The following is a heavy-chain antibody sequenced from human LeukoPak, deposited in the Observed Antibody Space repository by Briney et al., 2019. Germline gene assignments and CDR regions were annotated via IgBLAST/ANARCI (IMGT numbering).Heavy chain of an antibody. CDR1: GYSISSGYY. CDR3: ARLGYSGYAYYMDV. Sequence: TASETLSLTCAVSGYSISSGYYCGWIRQSPGKGLEWIGSIYHSGSTYYNPSLKSRVTISVDTSKNQFSLKLSSVTAADTAVYYCARLGYSGYAYYMDVWGKGTTVTVSS. CDR2: IYHSGST. J-gene: IGHJ6*03. D-gene: IGHD5-12*01. V-gene: IGHV4-38-2*01.